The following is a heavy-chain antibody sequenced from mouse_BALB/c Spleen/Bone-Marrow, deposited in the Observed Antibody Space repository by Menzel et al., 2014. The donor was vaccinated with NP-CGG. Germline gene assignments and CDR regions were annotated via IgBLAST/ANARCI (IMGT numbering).Heavy chain of an antibody. CDR2: ISGGSSAI. CDR1: GFTFSNFG. V-gene: IGHV5-17*02. CDR3: AIEGGVRRRVYFDY. D-gene: IGHD2-14*01. J-gene: IGHJ2*01. Sequence: EVKVEESGGGLVQPGGSRKLSCAASGFTFSNFGMHWVRQSPEKGLEWVAYISGGSSAINYADTVKGRFTISRDNPKNTLFLQMTCLRAEDTAMYYCAIEGGVRRRVYFDYWGQGTALTVSS.